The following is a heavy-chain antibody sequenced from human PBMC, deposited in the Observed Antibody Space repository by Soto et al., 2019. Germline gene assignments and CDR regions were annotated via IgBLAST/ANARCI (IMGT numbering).Heavy chain of an antibody. CDR2: IFPSDSDT. J-gene: IGHJ4*02. Sequence: GESLNISCKGSGYSFIIQWIGWVRQVPGKGLEWMGIIFPSDSDTRYSPSFQGQVTFSVDKSINTAYLQWRGLKASDTATYYCARSNGDYAAYDSWGQGTQVTVSS. D-gene: IGHD4-17*01. V-gene: IGHV5-51*01. CDR1: GYSFIIQW. CDR3: ARSNGDYAAYDS.